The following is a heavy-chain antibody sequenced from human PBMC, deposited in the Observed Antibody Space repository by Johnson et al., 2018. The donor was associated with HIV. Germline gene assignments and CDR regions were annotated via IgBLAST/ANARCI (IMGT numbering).Heavy chain of an antibody. CDR3: TTDRVGSGSHDAFDI. CDR1: GFIFGDHI. D-gene: IGHD1-26*01. Sequence: VQLVESGGGLVQPGRSLRLSCTASGFIFGDHIMNWFRQAPGKGLEWVGFIRSKAYGGTTEYAASVNGRFIISRDDSKNTLYLQMNSLKSEDPAVYYCTTDRVGSGSHDAFDIWGQGTIVTVSS. V-gene: IGHV3-49*03. CDR2: IRSKAYGGTT. J-gene: IGHJ3*02.